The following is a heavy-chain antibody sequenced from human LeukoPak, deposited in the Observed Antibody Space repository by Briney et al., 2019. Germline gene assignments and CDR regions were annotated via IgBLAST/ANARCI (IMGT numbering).Heavy chain of an antibody. Sequence: PGGSLRLSCAVSGLTFSSSWMDWVRQAPGKGLEWVASINPDGNKKYSADSVKGRFTISRDNSKNTLYLQMNSLRAEDTAVYYCAKAAHSSGWYHFDYWGQGTLVTVSS. J-gene: IGHJ4*02. CDR2: INPDGNKK. CDR1: GLTFSSSW. D-gene: IGHD6-19*01. V-gene: IGHV3-7*01. CDR3: AKAAHSSGWYHFDY.